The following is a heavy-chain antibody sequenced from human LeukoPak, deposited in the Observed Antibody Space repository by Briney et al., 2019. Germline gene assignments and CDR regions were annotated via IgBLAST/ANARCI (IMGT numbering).Heavy chain of an antibody. CDR3: ARGGEQVTWNFQN. CDR2: ISSSSSYI. J-gene: IGHJ1*01. CDR1: GFTFSSYS. V-gene: IGHV3-21*01. D-gene: IGHD1/OR15-1a*01. Sequence: GGSLRLSCAASGFTFSSYSMNWVRQAPGKGLEWVSSISSSSSYIYYADSVKGRFTISRDNAKNSLYLQMNSLRAEDTAVYYCARGGEQVTWNFQNWGQGTLVTVSS.